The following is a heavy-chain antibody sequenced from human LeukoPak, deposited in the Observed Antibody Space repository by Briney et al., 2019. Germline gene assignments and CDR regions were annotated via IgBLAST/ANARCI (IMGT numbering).Heavy chain of an antibody. J-gene: IGHJ4*02. CDR2: ISGSGGST. V-gene: IGHV3-23*01. CDR1: GFTFSSYA. D-gene: IGHD3-10*01. Sequence: GGSLRLSCAASGFTFSSYAMSWVRQAPGKGLEWVSAISGSGGSTYYADSVKGRFTISRDNSKNTLYLQMNSLRAEDTAVYYCAKSEWFGELWGLTGGYWGQGTLVTVSS. CDR3: AKSEWFGELWGLTGGY.